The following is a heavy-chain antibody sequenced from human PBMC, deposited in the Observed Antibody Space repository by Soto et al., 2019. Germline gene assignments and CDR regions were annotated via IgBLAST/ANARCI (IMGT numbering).Heavy chain of an antibody. CDR2: ISFDGDK. Sequence: GGSLRLSCTASGFDFSNSGIQWVRQTPGKGLEWVALISFDGDKYYVDSVKGRFTISRDNPTNTVDLHMNRLRPEDTGVYYWGRYYARGWCQFWGQGTLVTVSS. D-gene: IGHD2-8*02. CDR1: GFDFSNSG. CDR3: GRYYARGWCQF. J-gene: IGHJ4*02. V-gene: IGHV3-30*03.